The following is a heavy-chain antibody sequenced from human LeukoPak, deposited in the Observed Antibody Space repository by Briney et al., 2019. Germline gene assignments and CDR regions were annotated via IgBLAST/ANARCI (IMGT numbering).Heavy chain of an antibody. CDR2: IRYDGSNK. J-gene: IGHJ4*02. CDR3: AKDVTSGSYYADFDY. D-gene: IGHD1-26*01. Sequence: GGSLRLSCAASGFTFSSYGMHWVRQAPGKGLEWVAFIRYDGSNKYYADPVKGRFTISRDNSKNTLYLQMNSLRAEDTAVYYCAKDVTSGSYYADFDYWGQGTLVTVSS. V-gene: IGHV3-30*02. CDR1: GFTFSSYG.